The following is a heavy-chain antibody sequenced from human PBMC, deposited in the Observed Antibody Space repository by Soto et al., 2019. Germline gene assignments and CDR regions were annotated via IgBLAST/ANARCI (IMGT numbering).Heavy chain of an antibody. V-gene: IGHV1-18*01. CDR1: GDTFTNSA. J-gene: IGHJ4*02. D-gene: IGHD6-13*01. CDR2: ISAYNGNT. CDR3: AREGSRSGRPRPHTYIDY. Sequence: ASVKVSCKASGDTFTNSAFIWVRQAPGQGLEWMGWISAYNGNTDYEQKFQGRVTMTTDTSTSTAHMELRSLRSDDTAVYYCAREGSRSGRPRPHTYIDYWGQGTRVTVPQ.